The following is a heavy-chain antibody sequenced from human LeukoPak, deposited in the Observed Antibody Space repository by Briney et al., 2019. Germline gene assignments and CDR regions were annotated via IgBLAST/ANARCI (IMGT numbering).Heavy chain of an antibody. D-gene: IGHD2-15*01. CDR2: IYYSGDT. CDR1: GGSVSTGSYY. CDR3: AKDVRYCSGGSCYPGRNWFDP. Sequence: SETLSLTCTVSGGSVSTGSYYWSWIRQPPGKGLEWIGYIYYSGDTKYNPSLKSRVTISVDTSKNQFSLKLSSVTAADTAVYYCAKDVRYCSGGSCYPGRNWFDPWGQGTLVTVSS. J-gene: IGHJ5*02. V-gene: IGHV4-61*01.